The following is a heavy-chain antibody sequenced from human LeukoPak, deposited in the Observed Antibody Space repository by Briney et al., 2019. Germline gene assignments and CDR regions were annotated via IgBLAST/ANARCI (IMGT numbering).Heavy chain of an antibody. CDR3: ARGSSSSWTRGYFQH. Sequence: PSETLSLTCTVSGGSISSGGYYWSWIRQPPGKGLEWIGYIYHSGSTYYNPSLKSRVTISVDTSKNQFSLKLSSVTAADTAVYYCARGSSSSWTRGYFQHWGQGTLVTVSS. J-gene: IGHJ1*01. V-gene: IGHV4-30-2*01. CDR2: IYHSGST. CDR1: GGSISSGGYY. D-gene: IGHD6-13*01.